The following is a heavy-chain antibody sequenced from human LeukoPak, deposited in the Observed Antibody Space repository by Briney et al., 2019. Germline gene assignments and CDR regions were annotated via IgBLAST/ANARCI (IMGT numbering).Heavy chain of an antibody. CDR1: GFTFSSYW. CDR2: IKQDGSEK. CDR3: ARGLVPAANDYHYMDV. Sequence: GGSLRLSCAASGFTFSSYWMSWVRQAPGKGLERVANIKQDGSEKYYVDSVKGRFTISRDNAKNSLYLQMNSLRAEDTAVYYCARGLVPAANDYHYMDVWGKGTTVTVSS. V-gene: IGHV3-7*01. J-gene: IGHJ6*03. D-gene: IGHD2-2*01.